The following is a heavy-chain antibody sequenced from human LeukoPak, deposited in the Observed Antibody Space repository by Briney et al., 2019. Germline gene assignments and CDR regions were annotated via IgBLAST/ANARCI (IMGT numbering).Heavy chain of an antibody. V-gene: IGHV1-69*13. J-gene: IGHJ4*02. CDR3: ARDHAVAAIFFDY. CDR1: GGTFSSYA. CDR2: IIPIFGTA. Sequence: ASVKVSCKASGGTFSSYAISWVRQAPGQGLEWMGGIIPIFGTANYAQKFQGRVTITADESTSTAYMELSSLRSDDTAVYYCARDHAVAAIFFDYWGQGTLVTVSS. D-gene: IGHD6-19*01.